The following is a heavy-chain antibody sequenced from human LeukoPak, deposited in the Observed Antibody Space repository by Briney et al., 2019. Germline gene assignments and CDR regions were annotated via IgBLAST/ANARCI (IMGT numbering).Heavy chain of an antibody. CDR2: IYTSGST. CDR1: GGSISSYY. CDR3: ARGMVRGVYTWFDP. V-gene: IGHV4-4*07. D-gene: IGHD3-10*01. Sequence: SETLSLTCTVSGGSISSYYWSWIRQPAGKGVEWIGRIYTSGSTNYNPSLKSRVTMSVDTSKNQFSLKLSSVTAADTAVYYCARGMVRGVYTWFDPWGQGTLVTVSS. J-gene: IGHJ5*02.